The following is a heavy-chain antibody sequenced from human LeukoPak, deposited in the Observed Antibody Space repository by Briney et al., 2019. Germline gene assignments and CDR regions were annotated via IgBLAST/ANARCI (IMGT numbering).Heavy chain of an antibody. Sequence: SETLSLTCTVSGGSISSYYWSWIRQPPGKGLEWIGYIYYSGSTNYNPSLKSRVTISVDTSKNQFSLKLSSVTAADTAVYYCAKLTGYYARFDPWGQGTLVTVSS. CDR3: AKLTGYYARFDP. CDR2: IYYSGST. J-gene: IGHJ5*02. D-gene: IGHD3-9*01. CDR1: GGSISSYY. V-gene: IGHV4-59*08.